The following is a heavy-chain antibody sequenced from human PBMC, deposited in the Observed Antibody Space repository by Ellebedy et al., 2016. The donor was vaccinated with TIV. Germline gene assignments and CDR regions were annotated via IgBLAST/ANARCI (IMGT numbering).Heavy chain of an antibody. V-gene: IGHV1-46*01. CDR3: ARSYYDILTGYYT. J-gene: IGHJ5*02. Sequence: ASVKVSCKASGYTFTSYYMHWVRQAPGQGLEWMGIINPSGGSTSYAQKFQGRVTMTRDTSTSTAYMELSSLRSEDTAVYYCARSYYDILTGYYTWGQGTLVTVSS. CDR1: GYTFTSYY. CDR2: INPSGGST. D-gene: IGHD3-9*01.